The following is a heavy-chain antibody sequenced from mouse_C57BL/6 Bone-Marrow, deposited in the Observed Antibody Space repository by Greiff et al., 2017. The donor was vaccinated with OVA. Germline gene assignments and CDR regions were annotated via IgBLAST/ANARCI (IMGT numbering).Heavy chain of an antibody. D-gene: IGHD1-1*01. Sequence: EVNVVESGGGLVKPGGSLKLSCAASGFTFSSYAMSWVRQTPEERLEWVATISDGGSYTYYPDNVKSRFTISRDNAKNNLYLQMGHLKSEDTAMYYCARDRVLRAFAYWGQGTLVTVSA. J-gene: IGHJ3*01. CDR1: GFTFSSYA. V-gene: IGHV5-4*01. CDR2: ISDGGSYT. CDR3: ARDRVLRAFAY.